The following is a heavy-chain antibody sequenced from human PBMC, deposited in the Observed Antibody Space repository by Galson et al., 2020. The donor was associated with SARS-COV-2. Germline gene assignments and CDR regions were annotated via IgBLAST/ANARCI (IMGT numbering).Heavy chain of an antibody. CDR1: GFTFSSYA. CDR2: TSYDGSNK. J-gene: IGHJ4*02. CDR3: ARGGSHAGRFDY. Sequence: GESLKISCAASGFTFSSYAMHWVRQAPGKGLEWVAVTSYDGSNKYYADSVKGRFTISRDNSKNTLYLQMNSLRAEDTAVYYCARGGSHAGRFDYWGQGTLVTVSS. D-gene: IGHD3-16*01. V-gene: IGHV3-30*04.